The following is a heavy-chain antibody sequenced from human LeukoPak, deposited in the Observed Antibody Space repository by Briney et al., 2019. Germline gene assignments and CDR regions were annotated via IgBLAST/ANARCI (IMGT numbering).Heavy chain of an antibody. CDR2: LNSDGSIT. CDR3: ARGGYGAYMG. D-gene: IGHD4-17*01. Sequence: GGSLRLSCAASGFTFNDYTMIWVRQAPGKGLEWVSGLNSDGSITGYVDSVKGRFTISRDNAKNALYLQMNTLRAEDTAVYYCARGGYGAYMGWGQGNLVTVSS. V-gene: IGHV3-74*01. J-gene: IGHJ4*02. CDR1: GFTFNDYT.